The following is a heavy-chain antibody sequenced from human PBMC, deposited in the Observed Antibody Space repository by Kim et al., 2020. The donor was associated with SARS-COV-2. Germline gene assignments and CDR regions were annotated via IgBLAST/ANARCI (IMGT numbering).Heavy chain of an antibody. V-gene: IGHV4-34*01. J-gene: IGHJ6*02. Sequence: SETLSLTCAVYGGSFSGHYWSWIRQPPGKGLEWIGEIHQSGSTNYNPSMKSRVTISTDTSKNQFSLHLSSVAAADTGFYYCARGRGAVVPAPILGIGPHYEYFIMDVWGHGTAVTVSS. CDR2: IHQSGST. D-gene: IGHD2-2*02. CDR3: ARGRGAVVPAPILGIGPHYEYFIMDV. CDR1: GGSFSGHY.